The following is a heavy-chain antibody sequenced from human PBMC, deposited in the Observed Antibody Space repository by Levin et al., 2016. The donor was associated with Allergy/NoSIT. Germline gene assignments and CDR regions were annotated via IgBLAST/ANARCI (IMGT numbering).Heavy chain of an antibody. CDR2: TLPGDSDA. CDR1: GYKFTSYW. D-gene: IGHD3-16*01. Sequence: GESLKISCKGSGYKFTSYWIAWVRQMPGKGLDWMGITLPGDSDAKYSPSFEGQVTISADKSTSTAYLQWSSLKASDTAIYYCARLKQHNLPYDCFDIWGQGTMLTVSS. V-gene: IGHV5-51*01. J-gene: IGHJ3*02. CDR3: ARLKQHNLPYDCFDI.